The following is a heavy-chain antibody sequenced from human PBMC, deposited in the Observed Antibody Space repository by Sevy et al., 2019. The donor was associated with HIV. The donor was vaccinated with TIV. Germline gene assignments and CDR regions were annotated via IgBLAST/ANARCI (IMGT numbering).Heavy chain of an antibody. J-gene: IGHJ3*02. CDR1: GFTFSSYA. Sequence: GGSLRLSCAASGFTFSSYAMHWVRQAPGKGLEWVAVISYDGSNKHYAYSVKGRFTISRDNSKNTLYLQMKSLRAEDTAVYYCAAVTFGGFDAFDIWGQGTMVTVSS. V-gene: IGHV3-30-3*01. CDR2: ISYDGSNK. CDR3: AAVTFGGFDAFDI. D-gene: IGHD3-16*01.